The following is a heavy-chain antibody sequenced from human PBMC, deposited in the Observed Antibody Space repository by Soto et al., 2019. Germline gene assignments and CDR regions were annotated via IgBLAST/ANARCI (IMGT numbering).Heavy chain of an antibody. CDR2: INAGNGNT. D-gene: IGHD6-19*01. V-gene: IGHV1-3*05. CDR1: GYTFTGYA. CDR3: ARAVAVPADFDY. Sequence: QVQLVQSGAEEKKPGASVKVSCKASGYTFTGYAMHWVRQAPGQRLEWMGWINAGNGNTKYSQKFQGRVTITRDTSASTADMGLSSLRSDDTAVYYCARAVAVPADFDYWGQGTLVTVSS. J-gene: IGHJ4*02.